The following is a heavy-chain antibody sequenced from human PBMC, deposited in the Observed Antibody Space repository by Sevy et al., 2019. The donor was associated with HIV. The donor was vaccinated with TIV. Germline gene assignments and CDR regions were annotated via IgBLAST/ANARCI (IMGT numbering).Heavy chain of an antibody. CDR1: GGSISNSAYY. Sequence: SETLSLTCSVSGGSISNSAYYWGWIRQPPGKGLEWIGNIYYIGNTYYKPFLKSRVTISVDTSKNQFSLQLSSVTAADTAVYYCARWTMGITMIQGEFDSWGQGTLVTVSS. J-gene: IGHJ5*01. V-gene: IGHV4-39*01. D-gene: IGHD3-10*01. CDR3: ARWTMGITMIQGEFDS. CDR2: IYYIGNT.